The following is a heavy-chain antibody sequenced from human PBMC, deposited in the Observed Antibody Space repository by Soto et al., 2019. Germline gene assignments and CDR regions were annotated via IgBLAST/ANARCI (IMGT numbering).Heavy chain of an antibody. D-gene: IGHD5-12*01. Sequence: ASVKVSCKVSGYTLTELSMHWVRQAPGKGLEWMGGFDPEDGETIYAQKFQGRVTMTEDTSTDTAYMELSSLRSEDTAVYYCATSAGYRGYDSHAFDIWGQGTMVTVSS. J-gene: IGHJ3*02. CDR2: FDPEDGET. CDR3: ATSAGYRGYDSHAFDI. V-gene: IGHV1-24*01. CDR1: GYTLTELS.